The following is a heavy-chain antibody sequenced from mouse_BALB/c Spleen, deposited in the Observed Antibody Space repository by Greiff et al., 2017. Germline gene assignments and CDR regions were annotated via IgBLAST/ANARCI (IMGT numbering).Heavy chain of an antibody. J-gene: IGHJ2*01. CDR1: GFTFSSFG. CDR2: ISSGSSTI. V-gene: IGHV5-17*02. CDR3: ARDGGYDLYYFDY. D-gene: IGHD2-2*01. Sequence: DVMLVESGGGLVQPGGSRKLSCAASGFTFSSFGMHWVRQAPEKGLEWVAYISSGSSTIYYADTVKGRFTISRDNPKNTLFLQMTSLRSEDTAMYYCARDGGYDLYYFDYWGQGTTLTVSS.